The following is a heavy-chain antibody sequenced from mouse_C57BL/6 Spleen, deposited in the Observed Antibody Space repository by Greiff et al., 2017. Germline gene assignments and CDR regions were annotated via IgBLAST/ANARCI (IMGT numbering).Heavy chain of an antibody. CDR3: ARGYLYAMDY. CDR2: INPSNGGT. Sequence: VKLQQSGAELVRPGASVKLSCKASGYTFTSYWMHWVKQRPGQGLEWIGNINPSNGGTNYNEKFKGKATLTVDKSSSTAYMQLSSLTSEDSAVYYCARGYLYAMDYWGQGTSVTVSS. V-gene: IGHV1-53*01. D-gene: IGHD1-2*01. J-gene: IGHJ4*01. CDR1: GYTFTSYW.